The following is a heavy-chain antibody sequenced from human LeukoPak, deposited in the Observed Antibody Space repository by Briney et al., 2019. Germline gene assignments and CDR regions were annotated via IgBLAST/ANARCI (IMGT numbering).Heavy chain of an antibody. V-gene: IGHV1-69*13. CDR3: ARVETGYDSSGYYLDY. Sequence: SVKVSCKASSYTFTSYGISWVRQAPGQGLEWMGGIIPIFGTANYAQKFQGRVTITADESTSTAYMELSSLRSEDTAVYYCARVETGYDSSGYYLDYWGQGTLVTVSS. D-gene: IGHD3-22*01. CDR1: SYTFTSYG. CDR2: IIPIFGTA. J-gene: IGHJ4*02.